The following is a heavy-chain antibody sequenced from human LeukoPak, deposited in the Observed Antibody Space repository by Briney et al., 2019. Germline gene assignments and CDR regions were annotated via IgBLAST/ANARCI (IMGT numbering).Heavy chain of an antibody. CDR3: AREARSGGSLRYDP. J-gene: IGHJ5*02. D-gene: IGHD2-15*01. Sequence: SETLSLTCTVSGGSTSSYYWSWIRQPPGKGLEWIGYIYYSGSTNYNPSLKSRVTISVDASKNQFSLKLSSVTAADTAVYYCAREARSGGSLRYDPWGQRTLVTVSS. CDR2: IYYSGST. CDR1: GGSTSSYY. V-gene: IGHV4-59*01.